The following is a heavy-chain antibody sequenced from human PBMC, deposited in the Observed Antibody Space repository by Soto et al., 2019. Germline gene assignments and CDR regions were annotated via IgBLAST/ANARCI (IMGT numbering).Heavy chain of an antibody. J-gene: IGHJ4*02. V-gene: IGHV4-39*02. CDR1: GGSISSSSYY. D-gene: IGHD1-1*01. CDR3: GRETRQAGTYTTDY. CDR2: ISYSGST. Sequence: SETLSLTCTVSGGSISSSSYYWGWIRQPPGKGLEWIGSISYSGSTYYNPSLKSRVTISVDTSKNQFSLKLSSVTAADTAVYYCGRETRQAGTYTTDYWGQGTLVTVSS.